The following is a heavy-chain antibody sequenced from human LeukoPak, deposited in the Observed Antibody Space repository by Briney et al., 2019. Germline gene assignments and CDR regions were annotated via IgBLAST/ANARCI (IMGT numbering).Heavy chain of an antibody. CDR1: GFTLSTYW. J-gene: IGHJ3*02. V-gene: IGHV3-7*01. CDR2: MEGDGSEK. CDR3: AKIYRIAARPADAFDI. D-gene: IGHD6-6*01. Sequence: PGGSLTLSCAASGFTLSTYWMSWVRQAPGKGLEWVANMEGDGSEKNYRDSVKGRFSISRDNAKNSLYLQMNSLRAEDTAVYYCAKIYRIAARPADAFDIWGQGTMVTVSS.